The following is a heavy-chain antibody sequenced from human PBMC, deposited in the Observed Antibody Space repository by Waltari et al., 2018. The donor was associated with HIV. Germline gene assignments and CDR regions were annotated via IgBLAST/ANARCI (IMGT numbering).Heavy chain of an antibody. V-gene: IGHV4-34*02. D-gene: IGHD3-3*01. CDR2: KDHSGGT. CDR3: ARGPHTSIFGVVKYFQP. J-gene: IGHJ1*01. CDR1: DGGTFRAYY. Sequence: QQWGTGLLMPSETLSLTCAAYDGGTFRAYYWTWLRHSHGSGLEWIGEKDHSGGTNYNPSLKSRVTISVDTSKNQFSLKLTSVTAADTGLYYCARGPHTSIFGVVKYFQPWGQGTLVTVSS.